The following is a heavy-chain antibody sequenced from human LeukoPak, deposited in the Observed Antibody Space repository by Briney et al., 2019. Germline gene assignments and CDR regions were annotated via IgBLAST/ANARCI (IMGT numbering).Heavy chain of an antibody. CDR3: ARGTNIYGSGRDWFDP. J-gene: IGHJ5*02. V-gene: IGHV1-2*02. CDR2: INPKSGGT. Sequence: GASVKVSCKASGYTFSGYYMHWVRQAPGQGLEWMGWINPKSGGTNYAQKFQGRVTMTRDTSISTAYMELSRLRSDDTAVYYCARGTNIYGSGRDWFDPWGQGTLVTVPS. CDR1: GYTFSGYY. D-gene: IGHD3-10*01.